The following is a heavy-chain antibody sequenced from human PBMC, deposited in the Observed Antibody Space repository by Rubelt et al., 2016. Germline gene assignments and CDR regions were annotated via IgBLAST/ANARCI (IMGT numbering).Heavy chain of an antibody. V-gene: IGHV1-69*01. Sequence: KKPGSSVTVSCKASGGTFSSYAISWVRQAPGQGLEWMGGIIPIFGTSNYAQKFQGRVTITADEYTSTAYMELSSLRSADTAVYYCARVGTTLVTAGGDYWGQGTLVTVSS. CDR2: IIPIFGTS. J-gene: IGHJ4*02. CDR3: ARVGTTLVTAGGDY. CDR1: GGTFSSYA. D-gene: IGHD4-23*01.